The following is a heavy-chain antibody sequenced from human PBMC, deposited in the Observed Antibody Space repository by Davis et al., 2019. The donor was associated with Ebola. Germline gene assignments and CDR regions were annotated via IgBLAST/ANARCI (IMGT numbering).Heavy chain of an antibody. CDR2: IKSKTDGGTT. V-gene: IGHV3-15*01. J-gene: IGHJ4*02. D-gene: IGHD3-10*01. CDR1: GFTFSNAW. CDR3: TTDPLSLTMVPT. Sequence: GESLKISCAASGFTFSNAWMSWVRQAPGKGLEWVGRIKSKTDGGTTDYAAPVKGRFTISRDDSKNTLYLQMNSLKTEDTAVYYCTTDPLSLTMVPTWGQGTLVTVSS.